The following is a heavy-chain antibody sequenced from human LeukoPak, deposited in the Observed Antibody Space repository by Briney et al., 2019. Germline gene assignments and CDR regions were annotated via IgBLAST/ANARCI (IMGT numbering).Heavy chain of an antibody. CDR2: ISGSGGST. CDR1: GFTFSSYA. D-gene: IGHD4-17*01. J-gene: IGHJ6*02. V-gene: IGHV3-23*01. Sequence: GGSLGLSCAASGFTFSSYAMSWVRQAPGKGLEWVSAISGSGGSTYYADSVKGRFTISRDNSKNTLYLQMNSLRAEDTAVYYCAKDTDEKYYYYGMDVWGQGTTVTVSS. CDR3: AKDTDEKYYYYGMDV.